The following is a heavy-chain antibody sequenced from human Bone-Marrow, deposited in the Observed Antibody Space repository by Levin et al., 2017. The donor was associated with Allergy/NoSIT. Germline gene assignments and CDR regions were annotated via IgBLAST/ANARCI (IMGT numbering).Heavy chain of an antibody. D-gene: IGHD4-17*01. Sequence: PGGSLRLSCEASGFTFSDYYFNWIRQAPGKGLEWVSYISSTGNMMSYADSVKGRFTISRDNPNNSLFLQMDSLRADDTAVYYCARGATVTPRDFDFWGQGTLVTVSS. V-gene: IGHV3-11*01. CDR3: ARGATVTPRDFDF. J-gene: IGHJ4*02. CDR1: GFTFSDYY. CDR2: ISSTGNMM.